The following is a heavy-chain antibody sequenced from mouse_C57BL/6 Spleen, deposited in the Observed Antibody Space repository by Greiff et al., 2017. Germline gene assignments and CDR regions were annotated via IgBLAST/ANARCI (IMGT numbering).Heavy chain of an antibody. Sequence: EVQLVESGGGLVQPGGSMKLSCVASGFTFSNYWMNWVRQSPEKGLEWVAQIRLKSDNYATHYAESVKGRFTISRDDSKSIVYLKMNNLRAEDTGIYYCTGRYDYDGAWFAYWGQGTLVTVSA. J-gene: IGHJ3*01. CDR3: TGRYDYDGAWFAY. CDR1: GFTFSNYW. V-gene: IGHV6-3*01. CDR2: IRLKSDNYAT. D-gene: IGHD2-4*01.